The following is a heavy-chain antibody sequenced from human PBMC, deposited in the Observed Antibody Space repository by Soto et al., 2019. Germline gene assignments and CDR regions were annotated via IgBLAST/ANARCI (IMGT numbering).Heavy chain of an antibody. Sequence: ASVKVSCKASGYTFTSYAMHWVRQAPGQRLEWMGWINAGNGNTKYSQKFQGRVTITRDTSASTAYMELSSLRSEDTAVYYCARAGGSSGYYSRYYFGYWGQGTLVTVSS. J-gene: IGHJ4*02. CDR3: ARAGGSSGYYSRYYFGY. CDR1: GYTFTSYA. V-gene: IGHV1-3*01. CDR2: INAGNGNT. D-gene: IGHD3-22*01.